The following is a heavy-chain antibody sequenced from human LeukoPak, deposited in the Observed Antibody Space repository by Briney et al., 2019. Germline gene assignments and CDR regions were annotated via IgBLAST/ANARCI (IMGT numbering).Heavy chain of an antibody. Sequence: PSQTLSLTCTVSGGSISSGSYYWSWIRQPAGKGLEWIGRIYTSGSTNYNPSLKSRVTISVDTSKNQFSLKLSSVTAADTAVYYCARHRRYCSGGSCYQTLDYWGQGTLVTVSS. CDR1: GGSISSGSYY. CDR3: ARHRRYCSGGSCYQTLDY. J-gene: IGHJ4*02. CDR2: IYTSGST. D-gene: IGHD2-15*01. V-gene: IGHV4-61*02.